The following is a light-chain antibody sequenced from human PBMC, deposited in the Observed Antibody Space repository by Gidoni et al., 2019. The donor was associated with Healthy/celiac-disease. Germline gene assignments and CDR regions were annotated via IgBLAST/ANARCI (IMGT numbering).Light chain of an antibody. J-gene: IGLJ2*01. CDR3: QAWDSGHVV. CDR1: KLGDKY. Sequence: SYELTQPPSVSVSPGQTASITCSGHKLGDKYACWYQQNPGQSPVLVIYQYSKRPSGIPERFSGSNSGNTATLPISGTQAMDEADYYCQAWDSGHVVFGGGTTLPVL. CDR2: QYS. V-gene: IGLV3-1*01.